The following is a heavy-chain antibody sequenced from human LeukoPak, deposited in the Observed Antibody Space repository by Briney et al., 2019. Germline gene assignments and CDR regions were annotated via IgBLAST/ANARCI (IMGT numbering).Heavy chain of an antibody. CDR1: GSSIGTYS. CDR2: IYSTGST. D-gene: IGHD1-1*01. J-gene: IGHJ4*02. CDR3: ARHSTTVSRFDY. Sequence: SETLSLTCTVSGSSIGTYSWSWIRQPPGKGLEWIGYIYSTGSTNYNPSLKSRVTISVDTSKNQFSLRLSSVTAADTAVYYCARHSTTVSRFDYWGQGTLVTVSS. V-gene: IGHV4-4*09.